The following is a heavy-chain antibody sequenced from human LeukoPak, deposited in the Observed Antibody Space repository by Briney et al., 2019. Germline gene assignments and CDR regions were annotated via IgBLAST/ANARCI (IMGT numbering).Heavy chain of an antibody. D-gene: IGHD6-19*01. CDR3: AKTTYNGGWGVDY. CDR2: IISSGAST. CDR1: GFTFSSYG. J-gene: IGHJ4*02. V-gene: IGHV3-23*01. Sequence: GGSLRLSCAASGFTFSSYGMNWGRQAPGKGLEWVSGIISSGASTYYANSVKGRFTISRDNSKNTLFLQMTSLRAEDTAVYYCAKTTYNGGWGVDYWGQGTLVTVSS.